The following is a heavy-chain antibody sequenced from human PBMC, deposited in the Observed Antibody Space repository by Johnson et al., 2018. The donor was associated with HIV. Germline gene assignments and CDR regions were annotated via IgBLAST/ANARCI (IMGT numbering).Heavy chain of an antibody. V-gene: IGHV3-64*01. Sequence: VQLVESGGGLVQPGGSLRLSCAASGFTFSSYAMHWVRQAPGKGLEYVSAISSNGGSTYYANSVKGRFTISRDNSKNTLYLQMNSLRAEDTAVYYCAKERKAPRAFDIWGQGTMATVSS. D-gene: IGHD1-14*01. J-gene: IGHJ3*02. CDR2: ISSNGGST. CDR1: GFTFSSYA. CDR3: AKERKAPRAFDI.